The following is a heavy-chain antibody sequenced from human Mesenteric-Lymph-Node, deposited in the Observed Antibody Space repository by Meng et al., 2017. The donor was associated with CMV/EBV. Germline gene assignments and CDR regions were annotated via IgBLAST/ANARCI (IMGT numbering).Heavy chain of an antibody. Sequence: SETLSLTCAVYGGSLSGYYWSWIRQPPGKGLEWIGEINHSGGTNYNPSLKSRVTISVDTSKNQFSLKLSSVTAADTAVYYCARYYYDSSGYYFDYWGQGTLVTVSS. CDR3: ARYYYDSSGYYFDY. V-gene: IGHV4-34*01. J-gene: IGHJ4*02. CDR2: INHSGGT. CDR1: GGSLSGYY. D-gene: IGHD3-22*01.